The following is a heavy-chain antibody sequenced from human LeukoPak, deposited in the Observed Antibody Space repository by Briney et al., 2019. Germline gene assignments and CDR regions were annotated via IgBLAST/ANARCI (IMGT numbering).Heavy chain of an antibody. CDR2: IIPILGIA. Sequence: SVKVSCKASGGTFSSYAISWVRQAPGQGLEWMGRIIPILGIANYAQKFQGRVTITADKSTSTVYMELSSLRSEDTAVYYCASPRYCGGDCYSFDYWGQGTLVTVSS. J-gene: IGHJ4*02. D-gene: IGHD2-21*02. CDR1: GGTFSSYA. V-gene: IGHV1-69*04. CDR3: ASPRYCGGDCYSFDY.